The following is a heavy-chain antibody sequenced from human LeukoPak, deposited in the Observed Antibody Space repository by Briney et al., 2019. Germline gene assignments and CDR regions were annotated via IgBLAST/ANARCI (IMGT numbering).Heavy chain of an antibody. J-gene: IGHJ2*01. CDR1: GFTFSSYA. Sequence: TGGSLRLSCAASGFTFSSYAMSWVRQAPGEGLQWVSGISGSGSSTYYADSVRGRFTISRDNSKNTLYLQMNSLRAEDTAVYHCAKNYSPHSTSSWYFDLWGRGTLVTVSS. CDR3: AKNYSPHSTSSWYFDL. V-gene: IGHV3-23*01. D-gene: IGHD6-6*01. CDR2: ISGSGSST.